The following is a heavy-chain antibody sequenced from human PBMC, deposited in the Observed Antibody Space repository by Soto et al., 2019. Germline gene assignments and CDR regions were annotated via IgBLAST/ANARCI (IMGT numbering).Heavy chain of an antibody. V-gene: IGHV3-23*01. J-gene: IGHJ4*02. CDR1: GFTFSSYA. CDR3: AKDFYRDAYTTGFFDY. Sequence: GGSLRLSCAASGFTFSSYAMSWVRQAPGKGLEWVSAISGSGCSTNYADSVKGRFTISRDNSKNTLYLQMNSLRAEDTAVYYCAKDFYRDAYTTGFFDYWGQGTLVTVSS. CDR2: ISGSGCST. D-gene: IGHD4-4*01.